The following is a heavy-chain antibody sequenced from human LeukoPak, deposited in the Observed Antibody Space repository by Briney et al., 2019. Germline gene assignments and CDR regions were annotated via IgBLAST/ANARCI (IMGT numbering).Heavy chain of an antibody. Sequence: GGSLRPSCAASGFTFSSYAMSWVRQAPGKGLEWVSGISGRGGSAYFADSVKGRFTISRDNANNSLFLQMNSLRAEDTAVYYCTRDVRLRHKYYYMDVWGKGTTVTVSS. J-gene: IGHJ6*03. CDR1: GFTFSSYA. CDR3: TRDVRLRHKYYYMDV. V-gene: IGHV3-23*01. D-gene: IGHD4-17*01. CDR2: ISGRGGSA.